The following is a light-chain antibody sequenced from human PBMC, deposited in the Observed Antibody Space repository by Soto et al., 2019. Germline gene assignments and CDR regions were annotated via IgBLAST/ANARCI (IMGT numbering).Light chain of an antibody. V-gene: IGKV4-1*01. CDR3: QQYESTPPT. J-gene: IGKJ2*01. CDR1: QSVLYSYNNQNY. Sequence: DIVMTQSPDSLAVSLGERATINCKSSQSVLYSYNNQNYLAWYQQRPGQPPKLLIYWASTRESGVPDRFSGSGSGTDFTLTITSLQAEDVAVYYGQQYESTPPTFGQGTKLEIK. CDR2: WAS.